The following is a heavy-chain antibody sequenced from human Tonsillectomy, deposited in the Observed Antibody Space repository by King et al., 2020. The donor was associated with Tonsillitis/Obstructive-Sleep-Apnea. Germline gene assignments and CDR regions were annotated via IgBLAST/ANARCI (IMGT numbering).Heavy chain of an antibody. J-gene: IGHJ4*02. CDR2: IDPTDSYT. V-gene: IGHV5-10-1*03. Sequence: VQLVQSGAEVKKPGASLRISCKSSGYSFTSFWITWVRQMPGKGLEWMGKIDPTDSYTDYSPSFQGHVTISANKSISNDYLQWSSLKASDSAMYYCARRYYGSGSYCYYWGQGTLVTVSS. CDR3: ARRYYGSGSYCYY. CDR1: GYSFTSFW. D-gene: IGHD3-10*01.